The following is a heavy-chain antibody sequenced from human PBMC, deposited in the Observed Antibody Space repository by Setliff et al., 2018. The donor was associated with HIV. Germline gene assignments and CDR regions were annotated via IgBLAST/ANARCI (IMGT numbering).Heavy chain of an antibody. D-gene: IGHD1-26*01. Sequence: ASVKVSCKASGHSFGNYAIHWVRQAPGQGLEWMGWINGGNAITKFSQKFQGRVTFTRDTSASTAYMELSSPRSEDTAVYYCARAGYLLHYFDSWGQGTLVTVSS. CDR1: GHSFGNYA. CDR3: ARAGYLLHYFDS. CDR2: INGGNAIT. J-gene: IGHJ4*02. V-gene: IGHV1-3*01.